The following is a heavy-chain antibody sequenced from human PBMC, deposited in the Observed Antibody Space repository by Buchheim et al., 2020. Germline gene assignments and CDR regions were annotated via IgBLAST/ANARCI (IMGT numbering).Heavy chain of an antibody. CDR3: ARKGLGSTSVLYYYMDV. J-gene: IGHJ6*03. D-gene: IGHD2-2*01. V-gene: IGHV3-48*02. CDR2: ISSSSSTI. Sequence: EVQLVESGGGLVQPGGSLRLSCAASGFTFSSYSMNWVRQAPVKELEWVSYISSSSSTIYYADSVKGRFTISRDHAKNSLYLQMNSLRDEDTAVYYCARKGLGSTSVLYYYMDVWGKGTT. CDR1: GFTFSSYS.